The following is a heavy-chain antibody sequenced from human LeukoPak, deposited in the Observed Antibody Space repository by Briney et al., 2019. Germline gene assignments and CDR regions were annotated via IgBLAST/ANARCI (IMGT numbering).Heavy chain of an antibody. CDR2: INAGNGNT. J-gene: IGHJ4*02. CDR3: ARQTYYYGSGSYQIDY. D-gene: IGHD3-10*01. V-gene: IGHV1-3*01. CDR1: GYTFTSYA. Sequence: GASVKVSCKASGYTFTSYAMHWVRQAPGQRLEWMGWINAGNGNTKYSQKFQGRVTITRDTSASIAYMELSSLRSEDTAVYYCARQTYYYGSGSYQIDYWGQGTLVTVSS.